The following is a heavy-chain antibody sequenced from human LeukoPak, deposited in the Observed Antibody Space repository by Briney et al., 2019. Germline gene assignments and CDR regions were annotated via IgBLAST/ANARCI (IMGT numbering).Heavy chain of an antibody. V-gene: IGHV3-7*01. CDR1: GFTFSSYW. Sequence: GGSLRLSCAASGFTFSSYWMSWVRQAPGKGLEWVANINQDGSEKYSVDSVKGRFTISRDNAKSSLYLQMNSLRADDTAVYYCVREHSDLAIRSYFDYWGQGILVTVSS. CDR3: VREHSDLAIRSYFDY. D-gene: IGHD2-15*01. CDR2: INQDGSEK. J-gene: IGHJ4*02.